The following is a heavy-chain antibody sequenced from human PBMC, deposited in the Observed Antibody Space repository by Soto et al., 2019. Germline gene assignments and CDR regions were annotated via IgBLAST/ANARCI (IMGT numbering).Heavy chain of an antibody. J-gene: IGHJ4*02. CDR3: ARVVDYGDYYFDY. D-gene: IGHD4-17*01. CDR2: IIPIFGTA. CDR1: GGTFSSYA. V-gene: IGHV1-69*06. Sequence: ASVKVSCKASGGTFSSYAISWVRQAPGQGLEWMGGIIPIFGTANYAQKFQGRVTITADKSTSTAYMELSSLRSENTAVYYCARVVDYGDYYFDYWGQGTLVTVS.